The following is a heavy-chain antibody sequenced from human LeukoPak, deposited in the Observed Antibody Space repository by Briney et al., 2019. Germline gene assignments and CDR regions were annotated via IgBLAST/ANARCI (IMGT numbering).Heavy chain of an antibody. Sequence: SETLSLTCTVSGGSISSYYWSWTRQSPGKGLEWIGYIYYSGSTNYNPSLKSRVTISVDTSKNQFSLKLSSVTAADTAVYYCARAGDYSNYGHYYYYGMDVWGQGTTVTVSS. D-gene: IGHD4-11*01. CDR1: GGSISSYY. CDR2: IYYSGST. J-gene: IGHJ6*02. CDR3: ARAGDYSNYGHYYYYGMDV. V-gene: IGHV4-59*01.